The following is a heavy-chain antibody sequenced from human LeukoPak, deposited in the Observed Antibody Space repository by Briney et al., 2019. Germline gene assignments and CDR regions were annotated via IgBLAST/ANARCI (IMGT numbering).Heavy chain of an antibody. CDR2: IYYSGST. V-gene: IGHV4-30-4*01. Sequence: TLSLTCTVSGGSISSGDYYWSWIRQPPGKGLEWIGYIYYSGSTYYNPSLKSRVTISVDTSKNQFSLKLSSVTAADTAVYYCASSYCSGGSCYSFDYWGQGTLVTVSS. J-gene: IGHJ4*02. CDR1: GGSISSGDYY. D-gene: IGHD2-15*01. CDR3: ASSYCSGGSCYSFDY.